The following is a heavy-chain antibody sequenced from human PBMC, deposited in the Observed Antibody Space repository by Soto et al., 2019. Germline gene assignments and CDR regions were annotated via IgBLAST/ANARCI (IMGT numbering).Heavy chain of an antibody. V-gene: IGHV2-5*02. CDR3: APRQQTMVRGAKAFDM. D-gene: IGHD3-10*01. CDR2: IYWDGDK. CDR1: GFSLISSGEG. J-gene: IGHJ3*02. Sequence: QITLKESGPTLVKPTQTLTLTCSVSGFSLISSGEGVGWIRQPPGKALEWLALIYWDGDKRYSPSLKNRLTITKDSSKAPVILTMTNMDPVDTATYYCAPRQQTMVRGAKAFDMWGQGPFVTVSS.